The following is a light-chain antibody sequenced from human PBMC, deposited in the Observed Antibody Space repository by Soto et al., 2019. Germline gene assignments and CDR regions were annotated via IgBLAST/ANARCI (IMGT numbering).Light chain of an antibody. V-gene: IGKV3-20*01. CDR1: QSVSGSY. J-gene: IGKJ2*01. CDR3: QQYGSSPET. CDR2: GAS. Sequence: EIVLTQSPGTLSLSPGERATLSCRASQSVSGSYLAWYQQKPGQAPRLLIYGASSRAPGFPDRFSGSGSGADFTLTISRLEPEDFAVYYCQQYGSSPETFGQGTKLEIK.